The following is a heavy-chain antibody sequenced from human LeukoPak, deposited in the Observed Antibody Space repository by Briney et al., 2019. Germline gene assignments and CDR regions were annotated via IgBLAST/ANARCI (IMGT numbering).Heavy chain of an antibody. V-gene: IGHV3-23*01. CDR3: AKATCSGASCYRFDY. CDR2: ISGSGGSST. J-gene: IGHJ4*02. Sequence: PGGSLRLSCAASGFTFISYAMSWVRQAPGKGLEWVSSISGSGGSSTYYADSVKGRFTISRDNSKNTLYLQMNSLRAEGTAVYYCAKATCSGASCYRFDYWGQGTLVTVSS. D-gene: IGHD2-15*01. CDR1: GFTFISYA.